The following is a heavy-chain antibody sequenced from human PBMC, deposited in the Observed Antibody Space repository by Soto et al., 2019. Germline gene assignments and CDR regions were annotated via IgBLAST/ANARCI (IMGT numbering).Heavy chain of an antibody. CDR2: MNPYNGNA. V-gene: IGHV1-8*01. CDR1: GYTFITYD. D-gene: IGHD2-2*01. CDR3: ARRKKRTSPHYFDS. J-gene: IGHJ4*02. Sequence: QVQLVQSGAEVKKPGASVKVSCKASGYTFITYDINWVRQAPGQGLEWMGWMNPYNGNAGYAQKFQGRVTMTRNTSISTAYMELTSLKSNDTAVYFCARRKKRTSPHYFDSWGQGTLVTVSS.